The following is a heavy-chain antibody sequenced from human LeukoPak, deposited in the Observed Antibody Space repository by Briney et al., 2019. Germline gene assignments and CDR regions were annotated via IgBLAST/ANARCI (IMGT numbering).Heavy chain of an antibody. Sequence: SETLSLTCTVSGGSINSYYWSWIRQPPGKGLEWIGYIYYTGSTNYNPSLKSRVTISVDTSKNQFSLKLSSVTAADTAVYYCARAEIAAGGGYMDVWGKGTTVTISS. D-gene: IGHD6-13*01. CDR1: GGSINSYY. CDR2: IYYTGST. V-gene: IGHV4-59*08. CDR3: ARAEIAAGGGYMDV. J-gene: IGHJ6*03.